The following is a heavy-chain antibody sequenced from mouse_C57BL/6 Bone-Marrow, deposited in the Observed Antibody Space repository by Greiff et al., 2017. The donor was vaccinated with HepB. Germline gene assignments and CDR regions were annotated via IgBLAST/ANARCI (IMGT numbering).Heavy chain of an antibody. CDR2: IYPGSGST. Sequence: QVQLQQPGAELVKPGASVKMSCKASGYTFTSYWITWVKQRPGQGLEWIGDIYPGSGSTNYNEKFKSKATLTVDTSSSTAYMQLSSLTSEDSAVYYCASSLYYGSKDWYFDVWGTGTTVTVSS. D-gene: IGHD1-1*01. CDR3: ASSLYYGSKDWYFDV. CDR1: GYTFTSYW. J-gene: IGHJ1*03. V-gene: IGHV1-55*01.